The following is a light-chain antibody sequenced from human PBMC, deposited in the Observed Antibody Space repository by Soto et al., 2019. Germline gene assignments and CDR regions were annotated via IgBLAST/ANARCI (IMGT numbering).Light chain of an antibody. J-gene: IGKJ2*03. CDR1: QSISRW. CDR3: QQYNSNSKYS. V-gene: IGKV1-5*01. Sequence: DIQMTQSPSTLSASVGDRVTITCRASQSISRWLAWYLQRPGKAPKLLIYDASSLEGGVPSRFSGSGSGTEFTLTISSLQPDDFATYYCQQYNSNSKYSFGQGTNLEIK. CDR2: DAS.